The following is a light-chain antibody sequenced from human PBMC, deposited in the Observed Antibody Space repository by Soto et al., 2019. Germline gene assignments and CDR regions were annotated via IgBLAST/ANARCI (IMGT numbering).Light chain of an antibody. CDR2: AAS. J-gene: IGKJ1*01. V-gene: IGKV1-9*01. CDR3: QQLNSYPLT. CDR1: QGISSY. Sequence: DIQLTQSPSFLSASVGDRVTITCRASQGISSYLAWYQQKPGKAPKLLIYAASTLQSGVPSRFSGSGSGTAFTLTISSLQPEDFATYYWQQLNSYPLTFGQGTRVEIK.